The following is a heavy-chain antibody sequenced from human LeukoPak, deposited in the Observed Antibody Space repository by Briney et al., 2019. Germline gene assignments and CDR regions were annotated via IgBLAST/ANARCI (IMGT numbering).Heavy chain of an antibody. J-gene: IGHJ4*02. CDR1: GFTFSSYA. D-gene: IGHD3-22*01. CDR2: ISYDGSNK. Sequence: GGSLRLSCAASGFTFSSYAMHWVRQAPGKGLEWVAVISYDGSNKKYADSVKGRFTISRDNSKNTLYLQMNSLRAEDTAVYYCARGIPGYFGTSGYYYEYWGQGTLVTVSS. CDR3: ARGIPGYFGTSGYYYEY. V-gene: IGHV3-30*04.